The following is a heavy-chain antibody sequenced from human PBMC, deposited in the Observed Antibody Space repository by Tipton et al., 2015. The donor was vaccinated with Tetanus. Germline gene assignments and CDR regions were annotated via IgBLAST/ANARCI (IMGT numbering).Heavy chain of an antibody. J-gene: IGHJ3*02. D-gene: IGHD3-16*01. CDR3: AKEIYVHPGAAFDI. Sequence: TLSLTCTVSGGSISTYHWNWIRQSPGKGLEWIGYIDYFGSTKYNPSLKSRVAMSVDTSKNQLSLRLNSVTSADTAVYYCAKEIYVHPGAAFDIWGQGTVVTVSS. CDR1: GGSISTYH. CDR2: IDYFGST. V-gene: IGHV4-59*01.